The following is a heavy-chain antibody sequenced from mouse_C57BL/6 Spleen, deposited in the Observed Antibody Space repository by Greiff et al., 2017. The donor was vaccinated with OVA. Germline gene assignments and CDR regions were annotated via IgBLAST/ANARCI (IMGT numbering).Heavy chain of an antibody. Sequence: EVQRVESEGGLVQPGSSMKLSCTASGFTFSDYYMAWVRQVPEKGLEWVANINYDGSSTYYLDSLKSRFIISRDNAKNILYLQMSSLKSEDTATYYGARERDYYGTYAMDYWGQGTSVTVSS. D-gene: IGHD1-1*01. CDR3: ARERDYYGTYAMDY. CDR1: GFTFSDYY. CDR2: INYDGSST. J-gene: IGHJ4*01. V-gene: IGHV5-16*01.